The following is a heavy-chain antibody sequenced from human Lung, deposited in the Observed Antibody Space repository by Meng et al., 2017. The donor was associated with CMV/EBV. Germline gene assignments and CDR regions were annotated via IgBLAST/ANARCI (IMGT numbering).Heavy chain of an antibody. J-gene: IGHJ6*02. CDR3: ARDCATTSCYNPINTYYYFYGLDV. Sequence: GESMKISCAVSGFTFSDYYMAWIRQAPGKGLEWVSYISGSGTTTYYADSVQGRFTISRDSAKNSLYLEMNSLRAEDTAVYYCARDCATTSCYNPINTYYYFYGLDVXGQGXTVTVSS. CDR2: ISGSGTTT. V-gene: IGHV3-11*01. D-gene: IGHD2-2*02. CDR1: GFTFSDYY.